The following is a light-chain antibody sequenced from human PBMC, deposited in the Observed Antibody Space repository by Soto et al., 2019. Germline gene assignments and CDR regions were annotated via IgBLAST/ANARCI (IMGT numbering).Light chain of an antibody. V-gene: IGKV3-20*01. Sequence: EVALTQSPGTLSLSPGARATLTCRASQSVANNYLTRYQQKPGQAPRVIIYDASTRATGIPDRFSGSGAGTDFTLTISRLEPEDFAVYYCQQYGSSPWTFGQGTKVDIK. CDR3: QQYGSSPWT. J-gene: IGKJ1*01. CDR1: QSVANNY. CDR2: DAS.